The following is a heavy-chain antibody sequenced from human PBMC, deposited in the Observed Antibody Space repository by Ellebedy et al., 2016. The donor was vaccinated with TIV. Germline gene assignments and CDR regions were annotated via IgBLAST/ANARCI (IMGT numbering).Heavy chain of an antibody. Sequence: PGGSLRLSCAASGFTFSSYTMHWVRQAPGKGLEWVAVISNDGSNKYDADSVKGRFTISRDNSKNTVYLQMNSLRAEDTAVYYCARGVLSGYWGQGTLVTVSS. V-gene: IGHV3-30*14. CDR1: GFTFSSYT. J-gene: IGHJ4*02. CDR3: ARGVLSGY. CDR2: ISNDGSNK. D-gene: IGHD2/OR15-2a*01.